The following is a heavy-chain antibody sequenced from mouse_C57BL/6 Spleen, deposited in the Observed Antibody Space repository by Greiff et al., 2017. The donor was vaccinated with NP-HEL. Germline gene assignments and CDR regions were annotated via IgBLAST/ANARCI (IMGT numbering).Heavy chain of an antibody. CDR1: GYTFTSYW. CDR2: IDPSDSYT. V-gene: IGHV1-69*01. J-gene: IGHJ2*01. Sequence: VQLQQPGAELVMPGASVKLSCKASGYTFTSYWMHWVKQRPGQGLEWIGEIDPSDSYTNYNQKFKGKSTLTVDKSSSTAYMQLSSLTSEDSAVYYCASGNDGYDYWGQGTTLTVSS. D-gene: IGHD2-3*01. CDR3: ASGNDGYDY.